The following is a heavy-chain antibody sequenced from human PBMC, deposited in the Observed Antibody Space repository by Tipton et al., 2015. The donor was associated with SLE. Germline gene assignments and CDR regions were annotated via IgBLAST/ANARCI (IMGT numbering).Heavy chain of an antibody. CDR2: ISGSGGST. D-gene: IGHD3-9*01. CDR1: GFTFSSYA. J-gene: IGHJ3*01. V-gene: IGHV3-23*01. Sequence: SLRLSCAASGFTFSSYAMSWVRQAPGKGLEWVSAISGSGGSTYYADSVKGRFTISRDNSKNTLYLQMNSLRAEDTAVYYCAKATRYYDMWTGYPAGAFGVWGQGTRGTVSS. CDR3: AKATRYYDMWTGYPAGAFGV.